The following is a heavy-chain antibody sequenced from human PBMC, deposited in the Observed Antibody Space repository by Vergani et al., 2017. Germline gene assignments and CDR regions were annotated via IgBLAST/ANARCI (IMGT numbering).Heavy chain of an antibody. D-gene: IGHD2-15*01. CDR2: IVGSGGRT. CDR1: GFTFSSHA. CDR3: AKSRGYYSTDGFDI. Sequence: EVQLVESGGGLVKPGGSLRLSCAASGFTFSSHAMTWVCQAPGKGLEWVSAIVGSGGRTYYADSVKGRFTISRDNSKNTLYLQLNSLRADDTAVYYCAKSRGYYSTDGFDIWGQGTMVTVSS. J-gene: IGHJ3*02. V-gene: IGHV3-23*04.